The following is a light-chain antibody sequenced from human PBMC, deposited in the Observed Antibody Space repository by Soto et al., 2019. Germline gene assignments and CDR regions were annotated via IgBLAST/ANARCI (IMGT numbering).Light chain of an antibody. Sequence: DIQMTQSPSSLSASVGDRVTITCRASQSISRYLNWYQQKPGKAPKLLIYAASGLQTGVPSRFSGSGSGTDFSLTISSLQPEDFATYYCQQSYSTPPWTFGQGTKVEIK. J-gene: IGKJ1*01. CDR2: AAS. V-gene: IGKV1-39*01. CDR1: QSISRY. CDR3: QQSYSTPPWT.